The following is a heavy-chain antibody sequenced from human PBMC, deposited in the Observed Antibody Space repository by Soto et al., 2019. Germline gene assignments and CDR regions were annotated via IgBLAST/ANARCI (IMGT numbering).Heavy chain of an antibody. D-gene: IGHD2-8*02. Sequence: QVQLQQWGAGLLKPSETLSLTCAVYGGSFSGYYWTWIRQPPGTGLEWIGEINHSGSTNYNPSLKSRVTISVDTSTNQFSLKLTSVTAADTAVYYCARDKITGLFDYWGKGTLVTVSS. CDR3: ARDKITGLFDY. V-gene: IGHV4-34*01. J-gene: IGHJ4*02. CDR1: GGSFSGYY. CDR2: INHSGST.